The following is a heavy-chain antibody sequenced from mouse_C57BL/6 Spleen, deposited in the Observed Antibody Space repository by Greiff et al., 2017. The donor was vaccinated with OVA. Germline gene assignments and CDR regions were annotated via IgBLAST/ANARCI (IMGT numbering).Heavy chain of an antibody. D-gene: IGHD1-1*01. CDR3: TRPVLYGSSPYWYFDV. V-gene: IGHV1-15*01. CDR2: IDPETGGT. J-gene: IGHJ1*03. CDR1: GYTFTDYE. Sequence: VKLQESGAELVRPGASVTLSCKASGYTFTDYEMHWVKQTPVHGLEWIGAIDPETGGTAYNQKFKGKAILTADKSSSTAYMELRSLTSEDSAVYYCTRPVLYGSSPYWYFDVWGTGTTVTVSS.